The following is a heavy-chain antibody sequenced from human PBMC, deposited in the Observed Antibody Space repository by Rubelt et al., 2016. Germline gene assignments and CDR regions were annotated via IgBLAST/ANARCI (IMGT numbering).Heavy chain of an antibody. CDR3: ARSGKQWDALDY. Sequence: GPGLVKPSETLSLTCTVSGGSISSYYRSWIRQPPGKGLEWIGYIYYSGSTNYNPALKSRVTISVDTSKNQFSLKLNSVTAADTAVYYCARSGKQWDALDYWGQGTLVTVSS. CDR2: IYYSGST. D-gene: IGHD6-19*01. CDR1: GGSISSYY. J-gene: IGHJ4*02. V-gene: IGHV4-59*08.